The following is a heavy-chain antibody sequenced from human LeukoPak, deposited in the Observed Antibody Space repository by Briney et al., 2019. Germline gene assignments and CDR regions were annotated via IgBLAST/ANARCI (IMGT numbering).Heavy chain of an antibody. CDR1: GGSISSYH. J-gene: IGHJ5*02. CDR3: AGQTITIFGVVIWFDP. CDR2: IYTSGST. Sequence: SETLSLTCTVSGGSISSYHWSWIRQPAGKGLEWIGRIYTSGSTNYNPSLKSRATMSVDTSKNQFSLKLSSVTAADTAVYYCAGQTITIFGVVIWFDPWGQGTLVTVSS. D-gene: IGHD3-3*01. V-gene: IGHV4-4*07.